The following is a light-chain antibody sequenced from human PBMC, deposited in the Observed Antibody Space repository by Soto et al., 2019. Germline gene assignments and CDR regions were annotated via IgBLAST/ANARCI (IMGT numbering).Light chain of an antibody. Sequence: DSQMTQSPSSLSASVGDRVTITCRASLSISTFLNWYQQKPGKAPKLLIYAASSLQIGVRSRFSVSGSRADFTLTISSMEPEDFATYYCQQCYGAPWTFGQGTKVEIK. CDR1: LSISTF. J-gene: IGKJ1*01. V-gene: IGKV1-39*01. CDR2: AAS. CDR3: QQCYGAPWT.